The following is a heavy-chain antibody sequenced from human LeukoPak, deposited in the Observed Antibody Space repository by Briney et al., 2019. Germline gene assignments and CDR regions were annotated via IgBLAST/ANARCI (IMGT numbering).Heavy chain of an antibody. D-gene: IGHD3-9*01. CDR1: GVSIFSYY. CDR3: ATGRSIRYFDY. CDR2: IHYSGTT. V-gene: IGHV4-59*08. Sequence: PSETLSLTCTVSGVSIFSYYWNWIRQPPGQRLEWIGYIHYSGTTNYNPSLKSRVTISVDTSKSQFSLQLTSATAADTAIYYCATGRSIRYFDYWGQGTLLSVSS. J-gene: IGHJ4*02.